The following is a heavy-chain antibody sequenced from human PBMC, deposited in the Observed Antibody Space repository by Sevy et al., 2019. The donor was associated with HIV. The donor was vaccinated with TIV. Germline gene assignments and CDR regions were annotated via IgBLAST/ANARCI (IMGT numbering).Heavy chain of an antibody. D-gene: IGHD4-17*01. Sequence: ASVKVSCKASGYTFTGYYMHWVRQAPGQGLEWMGWINPNSGGTNYAQKFQGRVTMTRDTSISTAYMELSRLRSDDTAVYYCARGDARYGDYVYGMDVWGRGTTVTVSS. V-gene: IGHV1-2*02. CDR2: INPNSGGT. J-gene: IGHJ6*02. CDR1: GYTFTGYY. CDR3: ARGDARYGDYVYGMDV.